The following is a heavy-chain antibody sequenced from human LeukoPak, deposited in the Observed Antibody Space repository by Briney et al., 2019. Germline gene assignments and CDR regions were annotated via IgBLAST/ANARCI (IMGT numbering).Heavy chain of an antibody. Sequence: SETLSLTCAVYGGSFSGYYWSWIRQPPGKGLEWIGEINHSGSTNYNPSLKSRVTISVDTSKNQFSLKLSSVTAADTAVYYCARDAHYYYGMDVWGRGTTVTVSS. J-gene: IGHJ6*02. CDR1: GGSFSGYY. V-gene: IGHV4-34*01. CDR3: ARDAHYYYGMDV. CDR2: INHSGST.